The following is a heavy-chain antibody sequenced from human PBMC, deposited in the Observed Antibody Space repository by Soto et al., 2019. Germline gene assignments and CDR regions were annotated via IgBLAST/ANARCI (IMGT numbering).Heavy chain of an antibody. V-gene: IGHV1-69*01. CDR3: ARDGKVKAATHYYYYGMDV. D-gene: IGHD2-15*01. Sequence: GXAVKVSCKASGGPLISYAIIWVRQAPGQGLEWMGGIIPIFGTANYAQKFQGRVTITADESTSTAYMELSSLRSEDTAVYYCARDGKVKAATHYYYYGMDVWGQGTTVTVSS. J-gene: IGHJ6*02. CDR1: GGPLISYA. CDR2: IIPIFGTA.